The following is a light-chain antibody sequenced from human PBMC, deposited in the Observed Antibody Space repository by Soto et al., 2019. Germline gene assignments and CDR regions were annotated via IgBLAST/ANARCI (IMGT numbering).Light chain of an antibody. J-gene: IGKJ5*01. CDR2: DAY. CDR1: QSFRGL. CDR3: QQRHMWPIK. Sequence: EVVLTQSPVTLSLSPWERATLSCRASQSFRGLLAWYQQKPGQAPRLLIYDAYNRATGIPPRFSGSGSGTDFTLTISSLEPEDSAVYYCQQRHMWPIKFGQGTRLEI. V-gene: IGKV3-11*01.